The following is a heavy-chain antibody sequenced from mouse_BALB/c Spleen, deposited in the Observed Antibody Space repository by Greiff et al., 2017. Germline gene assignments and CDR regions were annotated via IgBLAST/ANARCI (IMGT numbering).Heavy chain of an antibody. V-gene: IGHV3-2*02. Sequence: EVMLVESGPGLVKPSQSLSLTCTVTGYSITSDYAWNWIRQLPGNKLEWMCYISYSGSTSYNPSLKSRISITRDTSKNQFFLQLNSVTTEDTATYYCARSYGNYDWYFDVWGAGTTVTVSA. D-gene: IGHD2-1*01. CDR1: GYSITSDYA. CDR3: ARSYGNYDWYFDV. J-gene: IGHJ1*01. CDR2: ISYSGST.